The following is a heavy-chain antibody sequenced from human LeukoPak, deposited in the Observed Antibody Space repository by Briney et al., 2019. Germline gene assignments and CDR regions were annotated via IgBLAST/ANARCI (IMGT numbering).Heavy chain of an antibody. CDR3: ASGIILGIAVAGTTVKGDY. V-gene: IGHV3-21*01. Sequence: GGSLRLSCAASGFTFSSYSMNWVRQAPGEGLEWVSSISSSSSYIYYADSVKGRFTISRDNAKNSLYLQMNSLRAEDTAVYYCASGIILGIAVAGTTVKGDYWGQGTLVTVSS. D-gene: IGHD6-19*01. CDR1: GFTFSSYS. CDR2: ISSSSSYI. J-gene: IGHJ4*02.